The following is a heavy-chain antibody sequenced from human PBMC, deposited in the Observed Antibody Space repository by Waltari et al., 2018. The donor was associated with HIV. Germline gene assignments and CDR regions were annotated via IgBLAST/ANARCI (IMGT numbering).Heavy chain of an antibody. J-gene: IGHJ6*02. CDR3: ARDGTICGVAPRGMDV. V-gene: IGHV3-30-3*01. CDR1: GFTFSSSP. Sequence: QVQLVESGGGVVQPGRSLRPPRAASGFTFSSSPMPSVGQAPGKGREWVAVISYDGSNKYDADSVKCRFTISRDNSKNTLYLQMNSLRAEETAVYYWARDGTICGVAPRGMDVWGQGTTVTVSS. D-gene: IGHD3-3*01. CDR2: ISYDGSNK.